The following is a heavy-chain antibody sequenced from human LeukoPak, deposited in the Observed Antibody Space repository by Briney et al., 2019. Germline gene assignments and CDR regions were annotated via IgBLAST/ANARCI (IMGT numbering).Heavy chain of an antibody. CDR1: GFSFSTYS. V-gene: IGHV3-21*01. CDR2: ISSSSAYI. J-gene: IGHJ5*02. CDR3: ARGAIYDSSGYRWFDP. D-gene: IGHD3-22*01. Sequence: GGSLRLSCAASGFSFSTYSMNWVRQAPGXGLEWVSCISSSSAYIYSADSVKGRFTISRDNAKNSLYLQMNSLRAEDTAVYYCARGAIYDSSGYRWFDPWGQGTLVTVSS.